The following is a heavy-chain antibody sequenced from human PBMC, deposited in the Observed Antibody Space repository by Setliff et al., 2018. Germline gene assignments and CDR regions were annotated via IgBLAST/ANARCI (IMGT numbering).Heavy chain of an antibody. V-gene: IGHV4-59*05. Sequence: SETLSLTCTVSGGSINNYYWSWIRQPAGKGLEWIGSIFYSGRTFYNPSLKSRVTISVDTSKNQFSLTLSSVTAADTAVYYCASRNSDGGPEYFQHWGQGALVTVSS. J-gene: IGHJ1*01. CDR2: IFYSGRT. CDR1: GGSINNYY. D-gene: IGHD1-26*01. CDR3: ASRNSDGGPEYFQH.